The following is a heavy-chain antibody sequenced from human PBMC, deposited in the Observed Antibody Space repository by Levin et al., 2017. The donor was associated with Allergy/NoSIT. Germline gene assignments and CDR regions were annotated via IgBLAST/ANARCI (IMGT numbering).Heavy chain of an antibody. J-gene: IGHJ6*02. CDR3: ARDHYDIVSGYSRGYGLDV. CDR1: GFTINSSY. D-gene: IGHD3-9*01. V-gene: IGHV3-53*01. CDR2: IYSDGGT. Sequence: GGSLRLSCAASGFTINSSYMSWVRQAPGKGLEWVSVIYSDGGTYYADSVKGRFTISRDNSKNTLYLEMNSLRAEDTAVYYCARDHYDIVSGYSRGYGLDVWGQGTTVTVSS.